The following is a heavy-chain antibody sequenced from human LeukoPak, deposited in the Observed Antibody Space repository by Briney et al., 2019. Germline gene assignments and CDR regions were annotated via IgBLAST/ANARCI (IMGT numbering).Heavy chain of an antibody. CDR3: ARSLPYGTTWYGRSDF. CDR2: IRQDGDTK. D-gene: IGHD6-13*01. Sequence: PGGSLRLSCAASGFPFNAYWMTWVRQAPGKGLEWVANIRQDGDTKYYVDSVKGRFTISRDNAMNSLYLQMNNLRAEDTAIYYCARSLPYGTTWYGRSDFWGQGTLVTVSS. J-gene: IGHJ4*02. V-gene: IGHV3-7*03. CDR1: GFPFNAYW.